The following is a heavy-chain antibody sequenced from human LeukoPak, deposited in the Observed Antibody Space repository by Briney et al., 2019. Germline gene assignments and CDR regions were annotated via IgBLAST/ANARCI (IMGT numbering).Heavy chain of an antibody. V-gene: IGHV3-33*01. CDR1: GFTFSSYG. D-gene: IGHD2-8*01. CDR3: ARDRCTNGVCYYDY. CDR2: IWYDGSIK. Sequence: GGSLRLSCAASGFTFSSYGMHWVRQAPGKGLEWVAIIWYDGSIKYYGDSVKGRFTISRDNPKNTLYLQMNSLRAEDTAVYYCARDRCTNGVCYYDYWGQGTLVTVSS. J-gene: IGHJ4*02.